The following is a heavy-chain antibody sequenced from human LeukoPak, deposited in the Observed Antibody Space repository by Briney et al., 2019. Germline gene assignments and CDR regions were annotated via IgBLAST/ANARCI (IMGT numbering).Heavy chain of an antibody. D-gene: IGHD5-24*01. CDR2: INPSGGST. CDR1: GYTFTSYY. V-gene: IGHV1-46*01. Sequence: ASVKVSCKASGYTFTSYYMHWVRQAPGQGLEWMGLINPSGGSTSYAQKFQGRVTITRDTSTSTVYMELSSLRSEDTAVYYCARDGYTPKTGSDYYFDYWGQGTLVTVSS. J-gene: IGHJ4*02. CDR3: ARDGYTPKTGSDYYFDY.